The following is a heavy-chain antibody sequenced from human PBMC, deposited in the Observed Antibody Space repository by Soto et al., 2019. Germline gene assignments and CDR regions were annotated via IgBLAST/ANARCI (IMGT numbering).Heavy chain of an antibody. CDR1: GFTFSSYG. CDR3: ATGPRDYYDSSGYSPFDY. V-gene: IGHV3-30*03. D-gene: IGHD3-22*01. CDR2: ISYDGSNK. Sequence: GGSLRLSCAASGFTFSSYGMHWVRQAPGKGLEWVAVISYDGSNKYYADSVKGRFTISRDNSKNTLYLQMNSLRAEDTAVYYCATGPRDYYDSSGYSPFDYWGQGTLVTVSS. J-gene: IGHJ4*02.